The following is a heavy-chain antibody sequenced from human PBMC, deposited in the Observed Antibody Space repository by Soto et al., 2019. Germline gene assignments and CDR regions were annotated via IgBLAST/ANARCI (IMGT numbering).Heavy chain of an antibody. CDR3: ASRLWGGSGSYKVYYFDY. Sequence: SVKVSCKASGGTFSSYAISWVRQAPGQGLEWMGGIIPIFGTANYAQKFQGRVTITADESTSTAYMELSSLRSEDTAVYYCASRLWGGSGSYKVYYFDYWGQGTLVTVPQ. J-gene: IGHJ4*02. CDR2: IIPIFGTA. CDR1: GGTFSSYA. V-gene: IGHV1-69*13. D-gene: IGHD3-10*01.